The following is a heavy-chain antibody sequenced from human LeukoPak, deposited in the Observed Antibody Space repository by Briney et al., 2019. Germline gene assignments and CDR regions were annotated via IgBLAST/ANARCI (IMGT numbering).Heavy chain of an antibody. V-gene: IGHV4-59*01. CDR2: IYYSGST. CDR3: ARAHPHFDY. J-gene: IGHJ4*02. Sequence: SETLSLTCTVSGGSISSYCWSWIRQPPGKGLEWIGYIYYSGSTNYNPSLKSRVTISVDTSKNQFSLKLSSVTAADTAVYYCARAHPHFDYWGQGTLVTVSS. CDR1: GGSISSYC.